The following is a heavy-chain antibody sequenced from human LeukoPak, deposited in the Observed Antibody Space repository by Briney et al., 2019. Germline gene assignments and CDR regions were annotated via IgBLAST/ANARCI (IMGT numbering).Heavy chain of an antibody. CDR1: GFTFSNYW. Sequence: GGSLRLSCAASGFTFSNYWMSWVRQAPGKGLEWVSNIKQDGSEKYYVDSVKGRFTISRDNAKNSLYLQMNSLRVEDTAVYYCARSFTPYQPLDVFDYWGQGTLVTVSP. V-gene: IGHV3-7*01. CDR2: IKQDGSEK. D-gene: IGHD2-2*01. CDR3: ARSFTPYQPLDVFDY. J-gene: IGHJ4*02.